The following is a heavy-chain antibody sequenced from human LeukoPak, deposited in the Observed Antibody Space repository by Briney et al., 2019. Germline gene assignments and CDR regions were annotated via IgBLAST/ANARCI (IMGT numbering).Heavy chain of an antibody. Sequence: GGSLRLSCAASGFTFSSYGMHWVRQAPGKGLEWVAVIWYDGSNKYYADSVKGRFTISRDNSKNTLYLQMNSLRAEDTAVYYCARSDYGDYNWFDPWGQGTLVTVSS. CDR3: ARSDYGDYNWFDP. V-gene: IGHV3-33*08. J-gene: IGHJ5*02. D-gene: IGHD4-17*01. CDR1: GFTFSSYG. CDR2: IWYDGSNK.